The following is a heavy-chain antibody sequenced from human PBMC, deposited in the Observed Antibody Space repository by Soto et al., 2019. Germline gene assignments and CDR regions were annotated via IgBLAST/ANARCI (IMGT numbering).Heavy chain of an antibody. CDR3: ARGGLKIGLLWFGESQHYGMDV. J-gene: IGHJ6*02. CDR1: GFTFSSYS. CDR2: ISSSSSYI. Sequence: PGGSLRLSCAASGFTFSSYSMNWVRQAPGKGLEWVSSISSSSSYIYYADSVKGRFTISRDNAKNSLYLQMNSLRAEDTAVYYCARGGLKIGLLWFGESQHYGMDVWGQGTTVTVSS. V-gene: IGHV3-21*01. D-gene: IGHD3-10*01.